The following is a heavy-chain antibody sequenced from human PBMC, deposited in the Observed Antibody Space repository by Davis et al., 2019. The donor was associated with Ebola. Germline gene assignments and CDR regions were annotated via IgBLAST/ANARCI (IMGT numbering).Heavy chain of an antibody. Sequence: ASVKVSCKTSGYTFTGYYMHWVRQAPGQGLEWMGRINPNSGGTNYAQKFQGRVTMTRDTSISTAYMELSRLRSDDTAVYYCASSERSGWPDFDYWGQGTLVTVSS. CDR3: ASSERSGWPDFDY. V-gene: IGHV1-2*06. J-gene: IGHJ4*02. D-gene: IGHD6-19*01. CDR2: INPNSGGT. CDR1: GYTFTGYY.